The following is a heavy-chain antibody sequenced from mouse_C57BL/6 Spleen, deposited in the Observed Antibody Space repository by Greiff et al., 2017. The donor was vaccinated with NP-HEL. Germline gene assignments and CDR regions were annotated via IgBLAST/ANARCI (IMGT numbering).Heavy chain of an antibody. CDR1: GYTFTDYE. D-gene: IGHD4-1*01. J-gene: IGHJ4*01. Sequence: QVQLQQSGAELVRPGASVTLSCKASGYTFTDYEMHWVKQTPVHGLEWIGAIDPETGGTAYNQKFKGKARLTADKSSSTAYMELRSLTSEDSAVYYCTRWEGAMDYWGQGTSVTVSS. CDR2: IDPETGGT. V-gene: IGHV1-15*01. CDR3: TRWEGAMDY.